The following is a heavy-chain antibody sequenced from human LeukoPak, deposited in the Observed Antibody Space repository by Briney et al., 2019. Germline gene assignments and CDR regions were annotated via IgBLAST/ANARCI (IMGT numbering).Heavy chain of an antibody. Sequence: GESLKISCKGSGYSFATYWIGWVRQMPGKGLEWMGIIYPGDSDTRYSPSFQGQVTISADKSISTAYLQWSSLKASDTAMYYCAGHRSIAVAGTFIDYWGQGTLVTVSS. CDR2: IYPGDSDT. J-gene: IGHJ4*02. CDR3: AGHRSIAVAGTFIDY. CDR1: GYSFATYW. D-gene: IGHD6-19*01. V-gene: IGHV5-51*01.